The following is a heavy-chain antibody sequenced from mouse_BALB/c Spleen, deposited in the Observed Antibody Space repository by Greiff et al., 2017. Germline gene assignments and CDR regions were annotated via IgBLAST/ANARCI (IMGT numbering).Heavy chain of an antibody. J-gene: IGHJ4*01. CDR3: SRVPPPHRAMDY. V-gene: IGHV3-6*02. CDR2: ISYDGSN. Sequence: EVQLQQSGPGLVKPSQSLSLTCTVTGYSITSDYAWNWIRQFPGNKLEWMGYISYDGSNNYNPSLKNRISFTRDTSKNQFFLKLNSVTTEDTATYVCSRVPPPHRAMDYWGQGTSVTVSA. CDR1: GYSITSDYA.